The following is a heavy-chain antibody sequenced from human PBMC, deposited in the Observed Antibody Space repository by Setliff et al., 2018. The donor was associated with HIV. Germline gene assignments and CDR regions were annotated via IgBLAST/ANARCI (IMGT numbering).Heavy chain of an antibody. CDR1: GFTFSSYE. Sequence: GGSLRLSCAASGFTFSSYEMNWVRQAPGKGLEWVSVIYSGGYTYYVDSVKGRFTISRDNSQNALYLQMNSLRVDDTAVYYCVKGAPDYDTNPFYYYFYMHVWGKGTTVTVSS. CDR2: IYSGGYT. D-gene: IGHD4-17*01. CDR3: VKGAPDYDTNPFYYYFYMHV. J-gene: IGHJ6*03. V-gene: IGHV3-23*03.